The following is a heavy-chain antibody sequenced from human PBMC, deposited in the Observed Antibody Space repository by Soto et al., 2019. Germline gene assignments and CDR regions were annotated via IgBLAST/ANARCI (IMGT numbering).Heavy chain of an antibody. D-gene: IGHD2-2*01. CDR3: AFIVLVPAAMDY. J-gene: IGHJ4*02. CDR1: GFTFSSYA. CDR2: ISYDGSNK. Sequence: QVPLVESGGGVVQPGRSLRLSCAASGFTFSSYAMHWVRQAPGKGLEWVAVISYDGSNKYYADSVKGRFTISRDNSKNTLYLQMNSLRAEDTAVYYCAFIVLVPAAMDYWGQGTLVTVSS. V-gene: IGHV3-30-3*01.